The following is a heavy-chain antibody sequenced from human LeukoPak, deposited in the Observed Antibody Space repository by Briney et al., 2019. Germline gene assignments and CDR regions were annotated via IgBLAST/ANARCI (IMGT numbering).Heavy chain of an antibody. D-gene: IGHD4-23*01. Sequence: SETLSLTCTVSGGSISSYYWSWIRQPPGKGLEWIGYIYYSGSTNYNPSLKSRVTISVDTSKNQFSLKLSSVTVADTAVYYCARGWDDYGGNSVWFDPWGQGTLVTVSS. J-gene: IGHJ5*02. V-gene: IGHV4-59*01. CDR1: GGSISSYY. CDR2: IYYSGST. CDR3: ARGWDDYGGNSVWFDP.